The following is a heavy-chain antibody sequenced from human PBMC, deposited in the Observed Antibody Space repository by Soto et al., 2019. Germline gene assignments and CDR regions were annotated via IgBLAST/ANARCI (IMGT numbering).Heavy chain of an antibody. D-gene: IGHD2-8*01. Sequence: PSETLSLTCAVSGSSISSYCDWGWIRQSPGEGLEWIGSIYHGGSTYYNPSLKSRVTISVDTSTNQFSLKLSSVTAADTAVYYCARDLGVYGKYYYSMDAWGQGTTVTVYS. CDR3: ARDLGVYGKYYYSMDA. CDR2: IYHGGST. V-gene: IGHV4-38-2*02. J-gene: IGHJ6*02. CDR1: GSSISSYCD.